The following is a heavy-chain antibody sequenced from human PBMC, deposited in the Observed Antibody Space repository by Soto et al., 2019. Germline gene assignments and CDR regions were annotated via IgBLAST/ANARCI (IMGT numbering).Heavy chain of an antibody. CDR1: GYSFSSHA. CDR2: IIPVFGTP. J-gene: IGHJ4*02. V-gene: IGHV1-69*06. D-gene: IGHD6-13*01. Sequence: QVQLEQSGSEVKKSGSSVKVSCKASGYSFSSHAITWVRQAPGQGLEWMGGIIPVFGTPSYAQKFQGRVTTSADKSTNTSYKELKSLRSEDTAVYYCARGGALSTSWYWGDGLDSWGQGTQVTVSS. CDR3: ARGGALSTSWYWGDGLDS.